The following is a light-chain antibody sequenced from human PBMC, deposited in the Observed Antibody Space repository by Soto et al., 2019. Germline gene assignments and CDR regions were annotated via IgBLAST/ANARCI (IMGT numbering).Light chain of an antibody. V-gene: IGLV2-14*01. CDR1: NNDVGRYSY. Sequence: QSVLTQPASVSGTPGQSITITCTGSNNDVGRYSYVSWYQRYPGKTPKLIIYEVRLRPSGISDRFSGSKSGITASLTISGLQPEDEADYYCASYTTDTTRLFGTGTKVTVL. J-gene: IGLJ1*01. CDR2: EVR. CDR3: ASYTTDTTRL.